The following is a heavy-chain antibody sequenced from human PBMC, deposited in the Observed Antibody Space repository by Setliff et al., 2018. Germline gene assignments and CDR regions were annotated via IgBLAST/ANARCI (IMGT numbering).Heavy chain of an antibody. CDR2: IYTSWST. V-gene: IGHV4-4*07. J-gene: IGHJ6*03. Sequence: SETLSLTCTVSRGSINSHCWSWIRQPAGKGLEWLGQIYTSWSTNYNPSLKSRVTISLDTSNNQFSLSLSSVTAADTAVYNCARMSGFQYMDVWGKGTTVTVS. CDR3: ARMSGFQYMDV. D-gene: IGHD3-3*01. CDR1: RGSINSHC.